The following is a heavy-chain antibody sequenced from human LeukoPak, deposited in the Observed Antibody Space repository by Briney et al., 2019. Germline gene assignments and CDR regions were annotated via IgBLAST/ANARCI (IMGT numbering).Heavy chain of an antibody. Sequence: SETLSLTCTVSGGSISTYWWSWIRQPAGKGLEWIGRIYTSGSTNYNPSLKSRVTMSVDTSKNQFSLKLSSVTAADTAVYYCASREGYCSGGSCYFFDYWGQGTLVTVSS. CDR1: GGSISTYW. J-gene: IGHJ4*02. D-gene: IGHD2-15*01. CDR3: ASREGYCSGGSCYFFDY. CDR2: IYTSGST. V-gene: IGHV4-4*07.